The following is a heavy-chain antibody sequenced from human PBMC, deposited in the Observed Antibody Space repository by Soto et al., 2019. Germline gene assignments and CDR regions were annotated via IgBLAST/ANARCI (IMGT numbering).Heavy chain of an antibody. CDR3: ARERVGHSAMDV. J-gene: IGHJ6*02. Sequence: QVQLQESGPGLVKPSETLSLMCTISGGSITKYYSSRIRQSPAKGLEWIAYISDSGSTKNNPSLKSRVTISVDTSKNQFSLKLTSVTAADAAGYYCARERVGHSAMDVWGQGTTVAVSS. V-gene: IGHV4-59*01. D-gene: IGHD1-26*01. CDR2: ISDSGST. CDR1: GGSITKYY.